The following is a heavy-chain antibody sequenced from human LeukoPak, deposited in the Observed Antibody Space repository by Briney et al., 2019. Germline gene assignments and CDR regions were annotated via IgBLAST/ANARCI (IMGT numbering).Heavy chain of an antibody. CDR3: SKARVRIVVLVAAATPFDS. CDR2: ISGSRSST. CDR1: GFTYSSFA. Sequence: GGPLRLLCGASGFTYSSFAKMWVPQAPGKGLEWVSTISGSRSSTYYADAVKGRFIISRDNSKNTLYLQMNSLRAEDSAIYYCSKARVRIVVLVAAATPFDSWGQGTQLTVSS. J-gene: IGHJ4*02. V-gene: IGHV3-23*01. D-gene: IGHD2-15*01.